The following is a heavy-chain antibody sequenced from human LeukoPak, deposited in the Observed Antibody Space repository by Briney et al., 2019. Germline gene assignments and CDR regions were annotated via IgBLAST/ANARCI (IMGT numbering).Heavy chain of an antibody. CDR3: VRAQYSSGWYEDGAFYI. CDR2: INSDGSST. V-gene: IGHV3-74*01. D-gene: IGHD6-19*01. Sequence: GGSLRLSCAASGFTFSSYWMHWVRQAPGKGLVWVSRINSDGSSTSYADSVKGRFTISRDNAKNTLYLQMNSLRAEDTAVYYCVRAQYSSGWYEDGAFYIWGQGTMVTVSS. CDR1: GFTFSSYW. J-gene: IGHJ3*02.